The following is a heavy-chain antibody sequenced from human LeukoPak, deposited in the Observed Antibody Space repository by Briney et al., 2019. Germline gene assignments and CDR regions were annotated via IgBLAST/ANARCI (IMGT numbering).Heavy chain of an antibody. CDR1: GFTFSSYE. V-gene: IGHV3-48*03. CDR3: ARAALGHCSGGSCYSGGYFDY. Sequence: GGSLRLSCAASGFTFSSYEMNWVRQAPGKGLEWLSYISSSGSTIYYADSVKRRFTISRDNAKNSLYLQMNSLRAEDTAVYYCARAALGHCSGGSCYSGGYFDYWGQGTLVTVSS. D-gene: IGHD2-15*01. CDR2: ISSSGSTI. J-gene: IGHJ4*02.